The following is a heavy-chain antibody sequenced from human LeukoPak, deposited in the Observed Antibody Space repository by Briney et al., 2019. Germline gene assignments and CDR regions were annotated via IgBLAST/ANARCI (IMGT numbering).Heavy chain of an antibody. J-gene: IGHJ3*02. CDR2: ICSRSVII. CDR1: GFTFSAYS. D-gene: IGHD6-19*01. CDR3: TRRVIAVAGYDAFDI. V-gene: IGHV3-48*02. Sequence: PGGSLRLSCAASGFTFSAYSMSWVRQAPGKGLDWVSYICSRSVIIYYADSVKGRFTISRDNAKNSLYLEMNSLRDEDTAVYYCTRRVIAVAGYDAFDIWGQGTVVTVSS.